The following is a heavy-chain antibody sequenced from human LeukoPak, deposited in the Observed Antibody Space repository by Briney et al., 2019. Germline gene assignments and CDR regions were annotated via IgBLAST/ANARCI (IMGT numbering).Heavy chain of an antibody. CDR2: IRYDGSNK. D-gene: IGHD3-9*01. CDR1: GFTFSNYG. V-gene: IGHV3-30*02. CDR3: AKDGYDISTAHYTDDD. Sequence: GGSLRLSCAASGFTFSNYGMHWVRQAPGKGLEWVTFIRYDGSNKYYADSVKGRFTISRDNSKNTLYLQMNSLRAEDTAVYYCAKDGYDISTAHYTDDDWGQGTLVTVSS. J-gene: IGHJ4*02.